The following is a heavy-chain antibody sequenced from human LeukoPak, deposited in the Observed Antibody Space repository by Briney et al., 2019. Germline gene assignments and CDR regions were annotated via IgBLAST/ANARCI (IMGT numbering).Heavy chain of an antibody. CDR3: AKDFGFWSGYPLYYYYYMDV. D-gene: IGHD3-3*01. J-gene: IGHJ6*03. CDR1: GFAFSNYA. V-gene: IGHV3-23*01. Sequence: GGSLRLSCVAGFAFSNYAMSWVRQAPGKGLEWISVISDGGGNTYYADSVKGRFTISRDNSKNTLYLQMNSLRAEDTAVYYCAKDFGFWSGYPLYYYYYMDVWGKGTTVTVSS. CDR2: ISDGGGNT.